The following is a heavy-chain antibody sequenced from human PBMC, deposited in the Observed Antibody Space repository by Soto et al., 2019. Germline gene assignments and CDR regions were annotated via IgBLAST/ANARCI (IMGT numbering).Heavy chain of an antibody. V-gene: IGHV3-73*02. CDR1: EFTFSGSS. CDR2: IRSKTTNYAT. CDR3: TPEGAGFKY. J-gene: IGHJ4*02. D-gene: IGHD1-26*01. Sequence: DVQLVESGGGLVQPGGSLKLSCAASEFTFSGSSMHWVRQASGKGLEWVGRIRSKTTNYATAYAASVKDRFTISRDDSKNTTYLQMSSLKTEDTDVYYCTPEGAGFKYWGQGTLVTVSS.